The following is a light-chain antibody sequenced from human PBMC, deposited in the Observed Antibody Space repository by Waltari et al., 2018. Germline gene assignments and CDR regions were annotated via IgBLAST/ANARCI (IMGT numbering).Light chain of an antibody. CDR3: QKYERLPAT. V-gene: IGKV3-20*01. J-gene: IGKJ1*01. CDR2: DAS. Sequence: LVLTQSPGTLSLSPGESATLSCRASQSVGRSLAWYQQRPGRAPRLFIYDASNRATGIPDRFSGSGFGTDFSLTISRLEPEDFAVYYCQKYERLPATFGQGTKVEIK. CDR1: QSVGRS.